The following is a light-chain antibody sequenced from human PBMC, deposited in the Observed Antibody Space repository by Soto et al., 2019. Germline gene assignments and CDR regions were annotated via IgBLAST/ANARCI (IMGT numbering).Light chain of an antibody. J-gene: IGKJ5*01. CDR2: DAS. Sequence: DIHRTQSPSSLSASVVGGVTLTCQASQYIDKFLNWYQQKAGKAPKLLISDASNLETGVPSRFSGGGSGTDFTFTITSLQPEDVAIYYCQQYDDLPITFGQGTRLEIK. V-gene: IGKV1-33*01. CDR3: QQYDDLPIT. CDR1: QYIDKF.